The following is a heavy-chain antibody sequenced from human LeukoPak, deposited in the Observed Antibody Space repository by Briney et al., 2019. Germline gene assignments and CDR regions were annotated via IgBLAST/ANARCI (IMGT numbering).Heavy chain of an antibody. J-gene: IGHJ5*02. CDR2: IYYSGST. CDR1: GGSISSGGYY. Sequence: PSETLSLTCTVSGGSISSGGYYWSWIRQHPGKGLEWIGYIYYSGSTYYNPSLKSRVTISVDTSKNQFSLKLSSVTAADTAVYYCARDSNRYSSGWGLFDPWGQGTLVTVSS. D-gene: IGHD6-19*01. CDR3: ARDSNRYSSGWGLFDP. V-gene: IGHV4-31*03.